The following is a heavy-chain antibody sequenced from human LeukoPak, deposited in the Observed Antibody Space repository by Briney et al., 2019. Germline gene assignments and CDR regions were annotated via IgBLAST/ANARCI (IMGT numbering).Heavy chain of an antibody. CDR3: ASKAAAVY. CDR2: INHSGST. J-gene: IGHJ4*02. CDR1: GGSISSYY. Sequence: SETLSLTCTVSGGSISSYYWSWIRQPPGKGLEWIGEINHSGSTNYNPSLKSRVTISVDTSKNQFSLKLSSVTAADTAVYYCASKAAAVYWGQGTLVTVSS. V-gene: IGHV4-34*01. D-gene: IGHD2-2*01.